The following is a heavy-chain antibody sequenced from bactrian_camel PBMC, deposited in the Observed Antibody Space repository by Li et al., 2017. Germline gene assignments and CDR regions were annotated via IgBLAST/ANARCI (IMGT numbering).Heavy chain of an antibody. D-gene: IGHD4*01. V-gene: IGHV3-2*01. CDR2: LTSDGTSA. J-gene: IGHJ4*01. Sequence: HVQLVESGGGLVQPGGSLRLSCAASGFTFSNYYLSWVRQAPGKGLEWVSALTSDGTSAYYADSVKGRFTISRDNARNTLYLQMDSLKPEDTAMYYCAADWCPDLTTGTRDVDYDLRPRFEGQGTQVTVS. CDR1: GFTFSNYY.